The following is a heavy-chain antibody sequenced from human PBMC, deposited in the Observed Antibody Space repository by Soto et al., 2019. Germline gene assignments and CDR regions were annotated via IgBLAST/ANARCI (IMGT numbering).Heavy chain of an antibody. CDR1: GFTVSDAW. Sequence: EVQLVESGGGLAEPGGSLRLSCAGSGFTVSDAWMAWVRQAPGKGLEWVGRIKARNAGSTTDYATSVTGRFTISTDDSENTLYLQMNSLKTEDTSVCYCATEGGYSGSNFYGAYWGQGILVTVSS. CDR3: ATEGGYSGSNFYGAY. CDR2: IKARNAGSTT. J-gene: IGHJ4*02. V-gene: IGHV3-15*01. D-gene: IGHD1-26*01.